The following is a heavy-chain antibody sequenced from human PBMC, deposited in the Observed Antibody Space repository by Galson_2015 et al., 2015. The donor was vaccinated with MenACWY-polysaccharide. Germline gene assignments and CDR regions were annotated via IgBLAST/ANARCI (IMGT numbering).Heavy chain of an antibody. Sequence: SLRLSCAASGFTFSSYSMNWVRQAPGKGLEWVSSVSSSSSYIYYADSVKGRFTISRDNAKNSLYLQMNSLRAEDTAVYYCARDVEGGYYYGMDVWGQGTTVTVSS. J-gene: IGHJ6*02. D-gene: IGHD1-1*01. CDR3: ARDVEGGYYYGMDV. V-gene: IGHV3-21*01. CDR2: VSSSSSYI. CDR1: GFTFSSYS.